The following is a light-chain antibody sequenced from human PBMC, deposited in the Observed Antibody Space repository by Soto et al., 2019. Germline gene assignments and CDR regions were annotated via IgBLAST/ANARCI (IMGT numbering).Light chain of an antibody. V-gene: IGKV1-5*03. CDR1: QSISTW. CDR2: KAS. CDR3: QQSNTYPLT. J-gene: IGKJ4*01. Sequence: DIQMTQSPSTLSASVGDRGTITCRASQSISTWLAWYQQKPGKAPKLLIYKASNLEDGVPSRFSGSGSGTAFTITISSLQPHDFASYYCQQSNTYPLTFGGGTKVEIK.